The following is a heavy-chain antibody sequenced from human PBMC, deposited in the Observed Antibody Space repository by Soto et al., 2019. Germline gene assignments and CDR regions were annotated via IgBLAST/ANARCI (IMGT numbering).Heavy chain of an antibody. CDR3: ARQNAWGRAGLVV. J-gene: IGHJ6*02. D-gene: IGHD3-16*01. CDR1: GGSISSYY. CDR2: IYYSGST. V-gene: IGHV4-59*01. Sequence: TSETLSLTCTVSGGSISSYYWSWIRQPPGKGLEWIGYIYYSGSTNYNPSLKSRVTISVDTSKNQFSLKLSSVTAADTAVYYCARQNAWGRAGLVVWGHGTTVT.